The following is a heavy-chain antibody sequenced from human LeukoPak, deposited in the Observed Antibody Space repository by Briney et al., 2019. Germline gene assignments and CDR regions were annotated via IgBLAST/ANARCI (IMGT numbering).Heavy chain of an antibody. V-gene: IGHV4-34*01. J-gene: IGHJ4*02. D-gene: IGHD3-10*01. CDR3: ARGRTMVRGVIALYYFDY. Sequence: SETLSLTCAVYGGSFGGYYWSWIRQPPGKGLEWIGEINHSGSTNYNPSLKSRVTISVDTSKNQFSLKLSSVTAADTAVYYCARGRTMVRGVIALYYFDYWGQGTLVTVSS. CDR2: INHSGST. CDR1: GGSFGGYY.